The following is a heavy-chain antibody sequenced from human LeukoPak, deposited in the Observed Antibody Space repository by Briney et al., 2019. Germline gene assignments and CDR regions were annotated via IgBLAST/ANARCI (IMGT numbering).Heavy chain of an antibody. D-gene: IGHD4-23*01. J-gene: IGHJ4*02. CDR3: ARLKKAVVTPWGFYFDY. Sequence: ASVKVSCKASGYTFTSYAMNWVRQAPGQGLEWMGWINTNTGNPTYAQGFTGRFVFSLDTSVSTAYLQISNLKAEDTAVYYCARLKKAVVTPWGFYFDYWGQGTLVTVSS. CDR1: GYTFTSYA. CDR2: INTNTGNP. V-gene: IGHV7-4-1*02.